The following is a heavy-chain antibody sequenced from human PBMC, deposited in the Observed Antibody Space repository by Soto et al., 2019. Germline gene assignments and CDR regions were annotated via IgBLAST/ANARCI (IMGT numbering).Heavy chain of an antibody. Sequence: PGGSLRLSCAASGFTFSSYGMHWVRQAPGKGLEWVAVIWYDGSNKYYADSVKGRFTISRDNSKNTLYLQMNSLRAEDTAVYYCARVGGGDYYYYGMDVWGQGTTVTVSS. J-gene: IGHJ6*02. CDR2: IWYDGSNK. CDR1: GFTFSSYG. CDR3: ARVGGGDYYYYGMDV. D-gene: IGHD6-25*01. V-gene: IGHV3-33*01.